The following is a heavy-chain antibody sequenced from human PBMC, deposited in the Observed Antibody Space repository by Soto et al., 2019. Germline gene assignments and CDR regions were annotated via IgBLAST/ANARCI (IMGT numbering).Heavy chain of an antibody. Sequence: GGSLRLSCAASGFTSNSYALTWVRQAPGKGLEWVSTISGSGGRTYYADSVKGRFTISRDNSKNTLYLQMNSLRAEDTAVYFCAKASSYYYDRSGDFDYWGQGTLVTVSS. CDR2: ISGSGGRT. J-gene: IGHJ4*02. CDR3: AKASSYYYDRSGDFDY. D-gene: IGHD3-22*01. V-gene: IGHV3-23*01. CDR1: GFTSNSYA.